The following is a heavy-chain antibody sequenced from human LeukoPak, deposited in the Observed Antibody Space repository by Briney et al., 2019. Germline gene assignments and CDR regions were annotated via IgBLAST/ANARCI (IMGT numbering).Heavy chain of an antibody. J-gene: IGHJ3*02. Sequence: GGPLSLSCPPSGFTFSSYSKNWVPQAPGKWLDRVTAISGSGGSTYYADSVKGRFTISRDNSKNTLYLQMNSLRAEDTAVYYCAKDTELRYFDWQGDAFDIWGQGTMVTVSS. D-gene: IGHD3-9*01. CDR3: AKDTELRYFDWQGDAFDI. CDR1: GFTFSSYS. V-gene: IGHV3-23*01. CDR2: ISGSGGST.